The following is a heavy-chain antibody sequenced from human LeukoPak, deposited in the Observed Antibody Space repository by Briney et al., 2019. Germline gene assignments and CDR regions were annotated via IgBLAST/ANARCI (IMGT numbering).Heavy chain of an antibody. CDR3: ARAMLYRNEISVYFDY. CDR2: INWNGGST. Sequence: VSLRLSCAATGFTFDDYGMSCDRQAPGKGLEWVSGINWNGGSTGYADSVKGRFTISRDNAKNSLYLQMNSLRAEDTALYYCARAMLYRNEISVYFDYWGQGTLVTVSS. J-gene: IGHJ4*02. V-gene: IGHV3-20*04. CDR1: GFTFDDYG. D-gene: IGHD2-8*01.